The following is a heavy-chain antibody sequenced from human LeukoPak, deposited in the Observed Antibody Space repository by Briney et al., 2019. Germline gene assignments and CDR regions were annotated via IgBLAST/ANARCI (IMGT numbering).Heavy chain of an antibody. D-gene: IGHD6-19*01. J-gene: IGHJ4*02. Sequence: GGSLRLSCASSGFTFSSYAMSWVRQAPGKGLEWVSTIGGTGVRTYYADSVKGRFTISRDNSKNTLYLQMNSLRAEDTAVYYCAKSVANIRPADFDYWGQGTLVTVSS. CDR2: IGGTGVRT. CDR1: GFTFSSYA. V-gene: IGHV3-23*01. CDR3: AKSVANIRPADFDY.